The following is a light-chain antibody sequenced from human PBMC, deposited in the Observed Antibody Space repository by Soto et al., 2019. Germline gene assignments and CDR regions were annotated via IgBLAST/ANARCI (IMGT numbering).Light chain of an antibody. V-gene: IGLV1-47*01. CDR2: RNN. J-gene: IGLJ3*02. CDR3: AAWDDTLDAQV. Sequence: QPVLTQSPSASGTPGQRVTISCSGSRSNIGRNFAYWYQHVPGTAPRLLIQRNNERPSGVPDRFSGSKSGTSVSLAISGLRSDDEATYYCAAWDDTLDAQVFGGGTKLTVL. CDR1: RSNIGRNF.